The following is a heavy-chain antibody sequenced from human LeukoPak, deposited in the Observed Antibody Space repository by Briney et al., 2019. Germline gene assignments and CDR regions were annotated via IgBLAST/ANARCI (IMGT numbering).Heavy chain of an antibody. V-gene: IGHV3-23*01. D-gene: IGHD3-10*01. CDR2: IIGSGGTT. Sequence: GGSLRLSCEASGFTFSNYAMSWVRQAPGKGLEWVSTIIGSGGTTYYADSVKGRFTISRDNSKNTLSLQMNSLRAEDTAVYYCARVWYGELKVDVWDQGTTVTVSS. CDR1: GFTFSNYA. J-gene: IGHJ6*02. CDR3: ARVWYGELKVDV.